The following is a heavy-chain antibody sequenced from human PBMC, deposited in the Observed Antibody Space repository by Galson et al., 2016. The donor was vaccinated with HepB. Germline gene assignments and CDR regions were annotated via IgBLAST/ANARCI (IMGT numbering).Heavy chain of an antibody. Sequence: ETLSLTCTVSGGSIRGDSWSWIRQPPGRGLEWIGYIYKGGSTDYNPSLASRVTISIDTSKRQFSLNLSSVTAADTAVYYCAGHLPLIAVAGTIPFYYWGQGTRVTVSS. CDR2: IYKGGST. J-gene: IGHJ4*02. CDR1: GGSIRGDS. D-gene: IGHD6-19*01. V-gene: IGHV4-59*08. CDR3: AGHLPLIAVAGTIPFYY.